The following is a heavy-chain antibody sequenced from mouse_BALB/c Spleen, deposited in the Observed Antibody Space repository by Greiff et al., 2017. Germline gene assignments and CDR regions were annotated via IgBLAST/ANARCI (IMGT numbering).Heavy chain of an antibody. CDR1: GYTFTNYW. D-gene: IGHD1-1*01. CDR3: ERGMYGWFDD. Sequence: VQLQESGAELVRPGPSVKISCKASGYTFTNYWMGWVKQRPGHGLEWIGEIYPGGGYTNYNEKFKGKATLTADTSSSTAYMQLSSLTSEDSAVYFCERGMYGWFDDWGQGTLVTVTA. J-gene: IGHJ3*01. CDR2: IYPGGGYT. V-gene: IGHV1-63*02.